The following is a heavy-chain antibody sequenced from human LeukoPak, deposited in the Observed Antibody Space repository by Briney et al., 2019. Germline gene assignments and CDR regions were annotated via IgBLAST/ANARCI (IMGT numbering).Heavy chain of an antibody. D-gene: IGHD6-19*01. CDR3: ARSEWLTVYWFDP. CDR1: GYSISSGYY. J-gene: IGHJ5*02. CDR2: IYHSGST. V-gene: IGHV4-38-2*02. Sequence: SETLSLTCTVSGYSISSGYYWGWIRQPPGKGLEWIGSIYHSGSTYYNPSLKSRVTISVDTSKNQFSLKLSSVTAADTAVYYCARSEWLTVYWFDPWGQGTLVIVSS.